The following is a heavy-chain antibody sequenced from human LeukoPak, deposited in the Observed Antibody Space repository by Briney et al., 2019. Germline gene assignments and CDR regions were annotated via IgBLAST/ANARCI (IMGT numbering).Heavy chain of an antibody. CDR2: TSDSGST. V-gene: IGHV4-59*01. J-gene: IGHJ4*02. CDR1: GGSMSGNY. CDR3: TRWPPWGGQTDS. Sequence: SETLSLTCTVSGGSMSGNYWTWIRQPPGKGLEWIGYTSDSGSTNYNPSLKSRANISVDTSKSHFSLNLSSVTAADTAVYYGTRWPPWGGQTDSWGQGTLVIVSS. D-gene: IGHD3-16*01.